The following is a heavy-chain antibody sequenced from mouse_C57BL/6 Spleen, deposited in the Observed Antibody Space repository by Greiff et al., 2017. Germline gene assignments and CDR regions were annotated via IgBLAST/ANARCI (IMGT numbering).Heavy chain of an antibody. Sequence: VQLQQSGPELVKPGASVTISCKASGYAFSSYCLNWVKQRPGKGLEWIGQIYPGDGHTNYKGKFKGKATQTADKSSSTDYKQLNSLTSEDSAVYFCARRGVDAMDYWRQGSPGTVSA. V-gene: IGHV1-80*01. CDR2: IYPGDGHT. J-gene: IGHJ4*01. CDR1: GYAFSSYC. D-gene: IGHD1-1*01. CDR3: ARRGVDAMDY.